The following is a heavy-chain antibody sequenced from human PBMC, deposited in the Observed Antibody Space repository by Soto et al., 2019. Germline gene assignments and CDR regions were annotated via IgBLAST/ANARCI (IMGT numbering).Heavy chain of an antibody. Sequence: ASVKVSCKASGYTFSGFYMHWVRQAPGQGLEWMGWINPNSGGTKSAEKFQGRVTMTRDTSISTAYMELSRLTSDDTAVYYCASAAVTGTAGLDFWGQGTQVTSPQ. D-gene: IGHD6-19*01. CDR3: ASAAVTGTAGLDF. V-gene: IGHV1-2*02. J-gene: IGHJ4*02. CDR1: GYTFSGFY. CDR2: INPNSGGT.